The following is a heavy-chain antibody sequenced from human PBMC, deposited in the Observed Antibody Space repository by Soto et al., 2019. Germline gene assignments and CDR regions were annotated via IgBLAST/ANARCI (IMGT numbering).Heavy chain of an antibody. CDR3: ARVFSDSSSFFDP. Sequence: QVQLQESGPGLVKPSQTLSLTCTVSGGSISSGGYYWSWIRQHPGKGLEWIGYIYYSGRTYYNPSRKSLVTISVDTSQNQFSLKLSSVTPADTAVYYCARVFSDSSSFFDPWGQGTLVPVSS. J-gene: IGHJ5*02. V-gene: IGHV4-31*01. CDR1: GGSISSGGYY. CDR2: IYYSGRT. D-gene: IGHD6-13*01.